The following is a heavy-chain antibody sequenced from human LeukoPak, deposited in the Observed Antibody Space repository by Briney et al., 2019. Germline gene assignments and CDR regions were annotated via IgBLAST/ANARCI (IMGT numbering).Heavy chain of an antibody. CDR2: IIPIFGTA. D-gene: IGHD5-12*01. V-gene: IGHV1-69*13. CDR1: GGTLSSYA. CDR3: ARDSSLVAAFDY. Sequence: SVKVSCKASGGTLSSYAISWVRQAPGQGLEWMGGIIPIFGTANYAQKFQGRVTITADESTSTAYMELSSLRSEDTAVYYCARDSSLVAAFDYWGQGTLVTVSS. J-gene: IGHJ4*02.